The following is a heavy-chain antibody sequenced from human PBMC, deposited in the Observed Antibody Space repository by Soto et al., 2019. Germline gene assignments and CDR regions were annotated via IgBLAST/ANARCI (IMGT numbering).Heavy chain of an antibody. CDR1: GGSISSGGYY. Sequence: SETLSLTCTVSGGSISSGGYYWSWIRQHPGKGLEWIGYIYYNGSTYYNPSLKSRVTISVDTSKNQFSLKLSSVTAADTAVYYCARIGGVVPAAYFDYWGQGTLVTVSS. CDR3: ARIGGVVPAAYFDY. CDR2: IYYNGST. V-gene: IGHV4-31*03. D-gene: IGHD2-2*01. J-gene: IGHJ4*02.